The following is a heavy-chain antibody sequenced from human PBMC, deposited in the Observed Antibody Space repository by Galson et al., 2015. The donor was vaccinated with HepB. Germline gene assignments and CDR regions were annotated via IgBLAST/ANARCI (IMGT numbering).Heavy chain of an antibody. Sequence: SLRLSCAASGFTFDDYTMHWVRQAPGKGLEWVSLISWDGGSTYYADSVKGRFTISRDNSKNSLYLQMNSLRTEDTALYYCAKDTGGYSSGWYGFNFDYWGQGTLVTVSS. D-gene: IGHD6-19*01. J-gene: IGHJ4*02. CDR1: GFTFDDYT. V-gene: IGHV3-43*01. CDR3: AKDTGGYSSGWYGFNFDY. CDR2: ISWDGGST.